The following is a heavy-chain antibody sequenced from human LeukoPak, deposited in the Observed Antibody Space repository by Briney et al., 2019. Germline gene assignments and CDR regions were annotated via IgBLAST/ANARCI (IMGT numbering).Heavy chain of an antibody. Sequence: SETLSLTCSVSGDSIISSSYFWGWIRQPPGKGLEWIRSIYYSGSTYYNPSLKGRVTISLDTSKNQFSLKLSSVTAADTAVYFCAGSSSSLLGSYFDYWGQGTLVTVSP. CDR1: GDSIISSSYF. J-gene: IGHJ4*02. V-gene: IGHV4-39*01. CDR3: AGSSSSLLGSYFDY. D-gene: IGHD6-13*01. CDR2: IYYSGST.